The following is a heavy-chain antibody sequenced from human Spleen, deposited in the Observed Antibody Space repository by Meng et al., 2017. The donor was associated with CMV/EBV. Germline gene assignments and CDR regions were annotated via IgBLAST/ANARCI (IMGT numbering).Heavy chain of an antibody. CDR1: GFTVSSNY. J-gene: IGHJ6*02. Sequence: GGSLRLSCAASGFTVSSNYMSWVRQAPGKGLEWVSVIYSGGSTYYADSVKGRFTISRDNSKNTVFLQMDSLRAEDTAVYFCARDYSDGMDVWGLGTAVTVSS. V-gene: IGHV3-53*01. CDR2: IYSGGST. CDR3: ARDYSDGMDV.